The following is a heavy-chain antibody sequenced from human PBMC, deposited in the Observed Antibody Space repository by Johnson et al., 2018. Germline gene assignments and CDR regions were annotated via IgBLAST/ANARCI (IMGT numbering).Heavy chain of an antibody. Sequence: QVQLVESGGGVVQPGRSLRLSCAASGFTFSSYGMHWVRQAPGKGLEWVAVISYDGSNKYYADSVKGRFTISRDNSKKTLYLQMNSRRAEDTAVYYCAKDLSYYDSSGYYHAEYFQHWGQGTLVTVSS. V-gene: IGHV3-30*18. CDR1: GFTFSSYG. CDR3: AKDLSYYDSSGYYHAEYFQH. D-gene: IGHD3-22*01. CDR2: ISYDGSNK. J-gene: IGHJ1*01.